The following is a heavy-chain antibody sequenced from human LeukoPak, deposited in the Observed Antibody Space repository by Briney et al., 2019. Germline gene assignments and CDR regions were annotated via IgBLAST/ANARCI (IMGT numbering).Heavy chain of an antibody. CDR2: ISFSGSYI. J-gene: IGHJ3*01. Sequence: GGSLRLSCGASGFKFSDYEMNWVRQAPGKGLEWVAHISFSGSYIFSADSVQGRFTFSRDNAKNSLYLEMSSLRVEDTAIYYCAREDGGDVFDVWGQGTMVTVSS. CDR1: GFKFSDYE. V-gene: IGHV3-48*03. D-gene: IGHD3-10*01. CDR3: AREDGGDVFDV.